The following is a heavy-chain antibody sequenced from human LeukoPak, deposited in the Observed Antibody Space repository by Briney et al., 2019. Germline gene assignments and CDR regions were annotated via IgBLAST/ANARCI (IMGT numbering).Heavy chain of an antibody. D-gene: IGHD4-11*01. CDR2: VFYSGSA. CDR3: ASKLAGGGWFDP. Sequence: SETLSLTCTVSGDSIRSYYWSWIRQHPGKGLEWIGYVFYSGSAYYNPSLKSRVIISIDTSKNQFSLKLSSVTAADTAVFYCASKLAGGGWFDPWGQGTLVTVSS. J-gene: IGHJ5*02. V-gene: IGHV4-59*06. CDR1: GDSIRSYY.